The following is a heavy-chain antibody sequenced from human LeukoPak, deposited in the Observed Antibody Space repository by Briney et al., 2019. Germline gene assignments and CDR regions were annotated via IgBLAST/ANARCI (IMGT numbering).Heavy chain of an antibody. CDR2: ISYDGTNK. CDR1: GFTFSSYW. Sequence: GGSLRLSCAASGFTFSSYWMSWVRQAPGKGLEWVAVISYDGTNKYYPDSVKGRFTISRDNSYNTLYLQMDSLTAEDTAVYYCAKESTTSYYSGMHVWGQGTTVTVSS. D-gene: IGHD2/OR15-2a*01. J-gene: IGHJ6*02. V-gene: IGHV3-30*18. CDR3: AKESTTSYYSGMHV.